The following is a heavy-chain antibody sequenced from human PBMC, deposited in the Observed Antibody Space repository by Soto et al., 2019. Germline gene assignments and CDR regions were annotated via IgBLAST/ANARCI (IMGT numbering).Heavy chain of an antibody. D-gene: IGHD6-13*01. Sequence: HPGGSLRLSCAASGFTFSSYWMHWVRQAPGKGLVWVSRINSDGSSTSYADSVKGRFTISRDNAKNTLYLQMNSLRAEDTAVYYCARGPDSSWYDLRYFGIDYWGQGTLVTVSS. J-gene: IGHJ4*02. CDR3: ARGPDSSWYDLRYFGIDY. V-gene: IGHV3-74*01. CDR1: GFTFSSYW. CDR2: INSDGSST.